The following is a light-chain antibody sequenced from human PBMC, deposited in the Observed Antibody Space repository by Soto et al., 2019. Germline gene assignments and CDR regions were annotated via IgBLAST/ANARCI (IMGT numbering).Light chain of an antibody. CDR2: AAS. CDR3: QQYYSYPGT. CDR1: QGISSY. Sequence: AIRMTQSPSSLSASTGDRVTITCRASQGISSYLAWYQQKPGKAPKLLIYAASTLQSGVPSRFSGSGSGTDFTLTISCLQSEEFATYYWQQYYSYPGTFGPGTKVDIK. V-gene: IGKV1-8*01. J-gene: IGKJ3*01.